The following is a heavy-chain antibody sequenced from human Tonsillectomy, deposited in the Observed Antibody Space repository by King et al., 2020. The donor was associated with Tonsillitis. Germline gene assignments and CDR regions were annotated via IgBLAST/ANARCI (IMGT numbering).Heavy chain of an antibody. D-gene: IGHD4-11*01. CDR3: AQIIGDYSTVFEY. CDR2: IVSNDEK. V-gene: IGHV2-26*01. J-gene: IGHJ4*02. Sequence: VTLKESGPVLVKPTETLTLTCTFSGFSLSNARMGVSWIRQPPGKALEWLAPIVSNDEKSDNKTLKTRLTISMDTSKSQVVLSMTNMDPVDTATYFCAQIIGDYSTVFEYWGQGSLVTVSS. CDR1: GFSLSNARMG.